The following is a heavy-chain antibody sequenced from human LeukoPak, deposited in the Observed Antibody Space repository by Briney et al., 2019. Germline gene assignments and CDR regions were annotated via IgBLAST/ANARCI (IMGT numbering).Heavy chain of an antibody. V-gene: IGHV1-69*13. Sequence: GASVTVSCTASGGTFSSYAISWVRQAPGQGLEWMGGIIPIFGTANYAQKFQGRVTITADESTSTAYMELSSLRSEDTAVYYCARPRAGYDILTGYYPFDYWGQGTLVTVSS. D-gene: IGHD3-9*01. J-gene: IGHJ4*02. CDR3: ARPRAGYDILTGYYPFDY. CDR1: GGTFSSYA. CDR2: IIPIFGTA.